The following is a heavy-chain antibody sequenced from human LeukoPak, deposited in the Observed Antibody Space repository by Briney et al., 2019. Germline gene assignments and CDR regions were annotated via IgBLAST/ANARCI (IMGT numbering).Heavy chain of an antibody. CDR3: ARDHRYAFDN. Sequence: GGSLRLSCAASGFTFSSYAMSWVRQAPGKGLEWVSGISTSGGSTSYADSVKGRFTISRDKARNSLYLQMNSLRVEDTAMYYCARDHRYAFDNWGHGTLVTVSS. V-gene: IGHV3-23*01. D-gene: IGHD5-12*01. J-gene: IGHJ4*01. CDR1: GFTFSSYA. CDR2: ISTSGGST.